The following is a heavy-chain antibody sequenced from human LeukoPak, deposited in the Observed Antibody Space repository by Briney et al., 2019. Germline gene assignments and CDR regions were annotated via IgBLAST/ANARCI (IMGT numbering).Heavy chain of an antibody. J-gene: IGHJ4*02. V-gene: IGHV3-9*01. CDR3: AKTSHFDS. CDR1: GFTFDDYA. Sequence: GRSLRLSCAASGFTFDDYAMHWVRQAPGKGLEWVSGISWNSGSIGYADSVKGRFTISRDNAKNSLYLQMNSLRAEDTAVYYCAKTSHFDSWGQGTLVTVSS. CDR2: ISWNSGSI.